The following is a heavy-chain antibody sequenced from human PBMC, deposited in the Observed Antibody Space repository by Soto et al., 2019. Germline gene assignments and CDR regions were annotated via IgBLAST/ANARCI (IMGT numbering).Heavy chain of an antibody. CDR1: GFTFSIYG. D-gene: IGHD6-19*01. Sequence: EAQLLESGGDLVQSGGSLRLSCAASGFTFSIYGMTWVRQAPGKGLEWVSAISGSGGSTYYADSVKGRFTISRDNSNNTLYLQMNSLRAEDTAVYYCAKRDQQCWGQGTLVTVSS. CDR2: ISGSGGST. J-gene: IGHJ4*02. V-gene: IGHV3-23*01. CDR3: AKRDQQC.